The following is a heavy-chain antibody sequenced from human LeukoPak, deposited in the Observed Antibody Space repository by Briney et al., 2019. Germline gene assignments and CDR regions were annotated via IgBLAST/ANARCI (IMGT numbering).Heavy chain of an antibody. Sequence: SETLSLTCAVYGGSFSGYYWSWIRQPAGKGLEWIGRIYTSGSTNYNPSLKGRVTMSVDTSKNQFSLKLSSVTAADTAVHYCARESPMIPLAVWGQGTMVTVSS. CDR3: ARESPMIPLAV. J-gene: IGHJ3*01. CDR2: IYTSGST. D-gene: IGHD3-22*01. V-gene: IGHV4-4*07. CDR1: GGSFSGYY.